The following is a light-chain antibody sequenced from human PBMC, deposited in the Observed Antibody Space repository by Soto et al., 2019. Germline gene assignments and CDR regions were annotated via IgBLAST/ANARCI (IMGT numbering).Light chain of an antibody. Sequence: AVPMTQSPSSLSASVGDRITITCRASQGIRNDLAWYQQKPGKAPNLLIYAASRLHIGAPSRFSGSGSGTDFTFTITGLQPEDFATYYCLQDNNYPYTFGQGTKLEIK. J-gene: IGKJ2*01. CDR3: LQDNNYPYT. CDR1: QGIRND. V-gene: IGKV1-6*01. CDR2: AAS.